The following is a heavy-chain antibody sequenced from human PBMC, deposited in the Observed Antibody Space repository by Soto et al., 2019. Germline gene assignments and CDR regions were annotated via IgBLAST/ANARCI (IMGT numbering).Heavy chain of an antibody. V-gene: IGHV3-23*01. CDR3: TKNEEGAQWAGGLDS. J-gene: IGHJ4*02. Sequence: PGGSLRLSCAASGFRFRTRAMSWVRQAPGKGLEWVASIRPGGDSTYYADSVKGRFAVSRDNSNVTLYLQMDSLRVEDTAIYYCTKNEEGAQWAGGLDSWGQGTLVTVAS. CDR1: GFRFRTRA. D-gene: IGHD1-26*01. CDR2: IRPGGDST.